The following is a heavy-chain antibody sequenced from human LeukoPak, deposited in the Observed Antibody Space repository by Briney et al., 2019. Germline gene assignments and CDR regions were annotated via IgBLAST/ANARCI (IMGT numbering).Heavy chain of an antibody. Sequence: SETLSLTCTVSGGSISSDTYYWGWIRQPPGKGLEWIGSVYYSGTTYYNPSLKSRVTISVDTSKNQFSLKLSSVTAADTAVYYCARGGLWWSEPDAFDIWGQGTMVTVSS. J-gene: IGHJ3*02. CDR2: VYYSGTT. CDR3: ARGGLWWSEPDAFDI. V-gene: IGHV4-39*07. D-gene: IGHD2-21*01. CDR1: GGSISSDTYY.